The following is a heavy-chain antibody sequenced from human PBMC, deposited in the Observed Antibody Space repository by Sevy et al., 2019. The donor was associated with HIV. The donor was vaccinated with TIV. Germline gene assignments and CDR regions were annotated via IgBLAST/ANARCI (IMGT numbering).Heavy chain of an antibody. CDR1: GFTFSNAW. J-gene: IGHJ3*02. Sequence: GGSLRLSCAASGFTFSNAWMNWVRQAPGKGLEWVGRIKSKTDGGTTDNAAPVKGRFTISRDDSKNTLYLQMNSLKTEDTAVYYCTTEVSGPIGNSDAFDIWGQGTMVTVSS. V-gene: IGHV3-15*07. CDR2: IKSKTDGGTT. CDR3: TTEVSGPIGNSDAFDI. D-gene: IGHD1-7*01.